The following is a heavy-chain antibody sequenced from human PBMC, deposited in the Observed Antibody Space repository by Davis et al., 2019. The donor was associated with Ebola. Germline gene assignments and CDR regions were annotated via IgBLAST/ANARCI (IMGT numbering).Heavy chain of an antibody. CDR1: GGSFSGYY. V-gene: IGHV4-34*01. D-gene: IGHD4-23*01. CDR2: INHSGST. J-gene: IGHJ6*02. CDR3: ARGSANSALYYYYGMDV. Sequence: GSLRLSCAVYGGSFSGYYWSWIRQPPGKGLEWIGEINHSGSTNYNPSLKSRVTISVDTSKNQFSLKLSSVTAADTAVYYCARGSANSALYYYYGMDVWGQGTTVTVSS.